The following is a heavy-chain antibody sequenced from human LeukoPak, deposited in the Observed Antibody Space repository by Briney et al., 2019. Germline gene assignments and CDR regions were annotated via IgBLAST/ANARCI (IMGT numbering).Heavy chain of an antibody. D-gene: IGHD3-22*01. V-gene: IGHV3-23*01. CDR3: AKDRRYYDSSGYSDN. J-gene: IGHJ4*02. CDR2: ISGSGGST. Sequence: GGSLRLSCAASGFTFSSYAMSWVRQAPGKGLEWVSAISGSGGSTYYADSVKGRLTISRDNSKNTLYLQTNSLKAEDTAVYYCAKDRRYYDSSGYSDNWGQGTLVTVSS. CDR1: GFTFSSYA.